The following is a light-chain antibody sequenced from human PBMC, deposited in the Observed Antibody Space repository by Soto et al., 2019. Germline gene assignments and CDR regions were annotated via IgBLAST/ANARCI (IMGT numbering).Light chain of an antibody. J-gene: IGKJ4*01. Sequence: DIQMTQSPSSGSASIGDTVTITCRASQDINIYLNLYQQKPGEVPRLLIYSASTLHSGVPSRFSGSGSGTDFTFTISSLQPEDIATYYCQQYDNLPALTFGGGTKVDIK. CDR1: QDINIY. V-gene: IGKV1-33*01. CDR3: QQYDNLPALT. CDR2: SAS.